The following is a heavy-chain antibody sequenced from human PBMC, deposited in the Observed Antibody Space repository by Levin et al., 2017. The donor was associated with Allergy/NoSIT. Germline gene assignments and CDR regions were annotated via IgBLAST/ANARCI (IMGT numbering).Heavy chain of an antibody. CDR1: GFTFDDYA. V-gene: IGHV3-9*01. D-gene: IGHD1-26*01. CDR2: ISWNSGSI. CDR3: AKDSGSRYWYFDL. J-gene: IGHJ2*01. Sequence: GGSLRLSCAASGFTFDDYAMHWVRQAPGKGLEWVSGISWNSGSIGYADSVKGRFTISRDNAKNSLYLQMNSLRAEDTALYYCAKDSGSRYWYFDLWGRGTLVTVSS.